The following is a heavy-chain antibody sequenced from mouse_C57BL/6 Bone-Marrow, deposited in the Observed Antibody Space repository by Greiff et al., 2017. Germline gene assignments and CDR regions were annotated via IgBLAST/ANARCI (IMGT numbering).Heavy chain of an antibody. CDR1: GYSITSGYY. CDR2: ISYDGSN. CDR3: ARGGYGNHAMDY. D-gene: IGHD2-1*01. J-gene: IGHJ4*01. V-gene: IGHV3-6*01. Sequence: EVQLVESGPGLVKPSQSLSLTCSVTGYSITSGYYWNWIRQFPGNKLEWMGYISYDGSNNYNPSLKNRISITRDTSKNQFFLKLNSVTTEDTATYYCARGGYGNHAMDYWGQGTSVTVSS.